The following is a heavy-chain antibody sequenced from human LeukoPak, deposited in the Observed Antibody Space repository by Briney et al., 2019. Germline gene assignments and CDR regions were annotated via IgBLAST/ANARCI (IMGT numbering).Heavy chain of an antibody. CDR3: ARDSVRSSSWYSGEDNWFGP. D-gene: IGHD6-13*01. J-gene: IGHJ5*02. V-gene: IGHV4-4*07. Sequence: SETLSLTCTVSGGSISSYYWSWIRQPAGKGLEWTGRIYTSGSTNYNPSLKSRVTMSVDTSKNQFSLKLSSVTAADTAVYYCARDSVRSSSWYSGEDNWFGPWGQGTLVTVSS. CDR2: IYTSGST. CDR1: GGSISSYY.